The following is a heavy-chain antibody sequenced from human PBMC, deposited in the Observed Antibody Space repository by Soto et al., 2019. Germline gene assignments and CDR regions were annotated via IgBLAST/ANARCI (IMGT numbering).Heavy chain of an antibody. J-gene: IGHJ4*02. CDR3: ARGGYSGYAR. CDR2: INHSGST. Sequence: QVQLQQWGAGLLKPSETLSLTGAVYGGSFSGYYWSWIRQPPGKGLEWIGEINHSGSTNYNPSLKSRVTISLDTSKNQFSLKLSSVTAADTAVYYCARGGYSGYARWGQGTLVTVSS. V-gene: IGHV4-34*01. D-gene: IGHD5-12*01. CDR1: GGSFSGYY.